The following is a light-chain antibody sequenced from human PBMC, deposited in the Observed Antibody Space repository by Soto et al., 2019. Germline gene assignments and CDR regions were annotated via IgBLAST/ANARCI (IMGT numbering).Light chain of an antibody. CDR1: QTVRNNY. CDR3: QQYGSSPWT. V-gene: IGKV3-20*01. J-gene: IGKJ1*01. CDR2: DAS. Sequence: EFLLTQYPGTLSLSPGERATLSCRASQTVRNNYLAWYQQKPGQAPRLLIYDASSRATGIPDRFSGGGSGTDFTLTISRLEPEDFAVYYCQQYGSSPWTFGQGTKVDIK.